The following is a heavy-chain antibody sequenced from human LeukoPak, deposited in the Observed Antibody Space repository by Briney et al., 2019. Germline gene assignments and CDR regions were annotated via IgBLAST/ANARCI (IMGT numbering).Heavy chain of an antibody. CDR1: GFTVSSNY. J-gene: IGHJ6*02. CDR3: AGERWGPQGVRGVPYYYYGMDV. Sequence: GGSLRLSCAASGFTVSSNYMSWVRQAPGKGLEWVSVIYSGGSTYYADSVKGRFTISRDNSKNTLYLQMNSLRAEDTAVYYCAGERWGPQGVRGVPYYYYGMDVWGQGTTVTVSS. D-gene: IGHD3-10*01. CDR2: IYSGGST. V-gene: IGHV3-53*01.